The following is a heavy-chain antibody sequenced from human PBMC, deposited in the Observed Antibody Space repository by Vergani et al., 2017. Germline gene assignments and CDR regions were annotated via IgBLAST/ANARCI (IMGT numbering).Heavy chain of an antibody. J-gene: IGHJ4*02. CDR2: INPSGGST. Sequence: QVQLVQSGAEVKKPGASVKVSCKASGYTFTSYYMHWVRQAPGQGLEWMGIINPSGGSTSYAQKFQGRVTMTRDTSTSTVYMELSSLRSEDTAVYYCARNGYPVGIAVAGYFDYWGQGTLVTVSS. V-gene: IGHV1-46*01. CDR1: GYTFTSYY. D-gene: IGHD6-19*01. CDR3: ARNGYPVGIAVAGYFDY.